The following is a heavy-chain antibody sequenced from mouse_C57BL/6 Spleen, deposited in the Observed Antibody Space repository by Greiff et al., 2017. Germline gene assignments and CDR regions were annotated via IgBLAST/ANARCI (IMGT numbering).Heavy chain of an antibody. CDR3: ARDYGSKGAMDY. J-gene: IGHJ4*01. Sequence: QVQLQQSGPELVKPGASVKISCKASGYAFSSSWMNWVKPRPGKGLEWIGRIYPGDGDTNSNGKFKGKATLTADKSSSTAYMQLSILTSEDSAVYFCARDYGSKGAMDYWGQGTSVTVSS. D-gene: IGHD1-1*01. CDR1: GYAFSSSW. CDR2: IYPGDGDT. V-gene: IGHV1-82*01.